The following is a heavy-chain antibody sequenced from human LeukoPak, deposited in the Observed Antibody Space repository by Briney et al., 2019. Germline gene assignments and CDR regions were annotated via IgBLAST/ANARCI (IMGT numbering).Heavy chain of an antibody. Sequence: PSETLSLTCTVSGGSISSSSYYWGWIRQPPGKGLEWIVCIYYSGSTYYNPSLKRRVTISVDTSKNQFSLKLSSVTAADTAVYYCARDSNWGSDYWGQGTLVTVSS. J-gene: IGHJ4*02. D-gene: IGHD7-27*01. CDR1: GGSISSSSYY. CDR2: IYYSGST. V-gene: IGHV4-39*07. CDR3: ARDSNWGSDY.